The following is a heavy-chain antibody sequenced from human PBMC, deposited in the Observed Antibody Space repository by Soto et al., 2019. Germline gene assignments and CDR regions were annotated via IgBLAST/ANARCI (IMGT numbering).Heavy chain of an antibody. V-gene: IGHV3-23*01. J-gene: IGHJ3*02. CDR2: ISGSGGST. CDR3: AKKGYCSSTSCLFDALYI. CDR1: GFTFSSYA. Sequence: EVQLLESGGGLVQPGGSLRLSCAASGFTFSSYAMSWVRQAPGKGLEWVSAISGSGGSTYYADSVKGRFTISRDNSKNALYLQMNRLRAEDTAVYYCAKKGYCSSTSCLFDALYIWGQGTMVTVSS. D-gene: IGHD2-2*01.